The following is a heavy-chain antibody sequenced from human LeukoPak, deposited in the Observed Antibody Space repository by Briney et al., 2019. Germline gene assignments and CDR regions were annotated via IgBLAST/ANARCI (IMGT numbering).Heavy chain of an antibody. CDR1: GGTFSSYA. J-gene: IGHJ4*02. V-gene: IGHV1-69*13. Sequence: PRASVKVSCKASGGTFSSYAISWVRQAPGQGLEWMGGIIPIFGTANYAQKFQGRVTITADESTSTAYMELSSLRSEDTAVYYCAREGTAMDAGGDYWGQGTLVTVSS. CDR3: AREGTAMDAGGDY. CDR2: IIPIFGTA. D-gene: IGHD5-18*01.